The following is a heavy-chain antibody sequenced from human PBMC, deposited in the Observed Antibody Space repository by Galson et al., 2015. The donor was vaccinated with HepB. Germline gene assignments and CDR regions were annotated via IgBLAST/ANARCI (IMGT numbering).Heavy chain of an antibody. CDR1: GGTFSSYT. Sequence: SVKVSCKASGGTFSSYTISWVRQAPGQGLEWMGRIIPILGIANYAQKFQGRVTITADKSTSTAYMELSSLRSEDTAVYYCARAGGWLVDAFDIWGQGTMVTVSS. J-gene: IGHJ3*02. D-gene: IGHD6-19*01. CDR2: IIPILGIA. V-gene: IGHV1-69*02. CDR3: ARAGGWLVDAFDI.